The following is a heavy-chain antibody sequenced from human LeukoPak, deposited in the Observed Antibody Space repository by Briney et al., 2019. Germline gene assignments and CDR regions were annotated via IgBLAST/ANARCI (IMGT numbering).Heavy chain of an antibody. V-gene: IGHV4-59*01. J-gene: IGHJ4*02. CDR3: ASSFSVGTGTFDY. CDR1: GGSISSYY. D-gene: IGHD7-27*01. CDR2: IYYSGST. Sequence: TSETLSLTCTVSGGSISSYYWSWIRQPPGKGLEWIGYIYYSGSTNYNPSLKSRVTISVDTSKNQFSLKLSSVTAADTAVYYCASSFSVGTGTFDYWGQGTLVTVSS.